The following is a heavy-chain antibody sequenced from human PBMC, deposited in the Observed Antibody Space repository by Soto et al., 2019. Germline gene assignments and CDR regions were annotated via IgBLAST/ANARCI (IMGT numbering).Heavy chain of an antibody. CDR2: IYYSGST. J-gene: IGHJ4*02. V-gene: IGHV4-61*01. CDR3: ARIDSSGYYGLGYFDY. CDR1: GGSVSSGSYY. Sequence: SETLSLTCTVSGGSVSSGSYYWSWIRQPPGKGLEWIGYIYYSGSTNYNPSLKSRVTISVDTSKNQFSLKLSSVTAADTAVYYCARIDSSGYYGLGYFDYWGQGTLVTVSS. D-gene: IGHD3-22*01.